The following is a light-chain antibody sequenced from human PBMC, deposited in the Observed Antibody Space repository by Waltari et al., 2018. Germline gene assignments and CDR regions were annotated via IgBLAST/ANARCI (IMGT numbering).Light chain of an antibody. Sequence: SALTQPRSVSGSPGQSVAIPCTGTSSVIGDYNYVSWYQQPPGKAPKLMIYDVTKRPSGVPDRFSGSKSGNTASLTISGLQAEDEADYYCCSYAGGFVYVFGTGTKVTVL. CDR1: SSVIGDYNY. CDR3: CSYAGGFVYV. CDR2: DVT. J-gene: IGLJ1*01. V-gene: IGLV2-11*01.